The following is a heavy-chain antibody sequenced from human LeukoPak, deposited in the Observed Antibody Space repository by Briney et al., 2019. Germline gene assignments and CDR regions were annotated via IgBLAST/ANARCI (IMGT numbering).Heavy chain of an antibody. CDR1: GFTFSSYS. CDR3: ARDSGGYGLDYFDY. Sequence: PGGSLRLSCAASGFTFSSYSMNWVRQAPGKGLEWVSYISSSSSTIYYADSVKGRFTISRDNAKNSLYLQMNSLRAEDTAVYYCARDSGGYGLDYFDYWGQGTLVTASS. D-gene: IGHD5-18*01. CDR2: ISSSSSTI. V-gene: IGHV3-48*01. J-gene: IGHJ4*02.